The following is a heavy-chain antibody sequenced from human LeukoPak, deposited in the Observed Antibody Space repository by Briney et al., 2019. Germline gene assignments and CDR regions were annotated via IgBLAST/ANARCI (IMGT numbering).Heavy chain of an antibody. J-gene: IGHJ3*02. CDR1: GFTFSSYA. V-gene: IGHV3-23*01. CDR2: ISGSGGST. D-gene: IGHD3-16*01. CDR3: AKEGDQAVFI. Sequence: GGSLRLSCAASGFTFSSYAMSWVRQPRGKGLEWVSAISGSGGSTYYADSVKGRFTISRDNSKNTLYLQLNSLRAEDTAIYYCAKEGDQAVFIWGQGTMVTVSS.